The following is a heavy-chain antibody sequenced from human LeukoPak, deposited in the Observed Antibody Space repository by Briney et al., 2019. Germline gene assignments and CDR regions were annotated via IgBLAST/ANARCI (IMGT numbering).Heavy chain of an antibody. Sequence: PGGSLRLSCAASGFTVSSNYMSWVRQAPGKGLERVSVIYSGGSTYSADSVKGRFTISRDNSKNTLYLQMNSLRAEDTAVYYCARGRLGGHLDYWGQGTLVTVSS. CDR3: ARGRLGGHLDY. CDR2: IYSGGST. V-gene: IGHV3-53*01. J-gene: IGHJ4*02. CDR1: GFTVSSNY. D-gene: IGHD3-16*01.